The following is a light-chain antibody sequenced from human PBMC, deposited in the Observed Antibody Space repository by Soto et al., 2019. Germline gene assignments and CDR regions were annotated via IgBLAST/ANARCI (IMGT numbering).Light chain of an antibody. CDR3: QHYGYSLWT. CDR1: QSVSNN. Sequence: EIVLTQSPATLSVFPGEKATLSCGPSQSVSNNLAWYHQKPGQAPRPLIYGASTRATGVPARFSGSGSGTDFTLTITRLEPEDFAVYYCQHYGYSLWTFGQGTKVEIK. V-gene: IGKV3-15*01. CDR2: GAS. J-gene: IGKJ1*01.